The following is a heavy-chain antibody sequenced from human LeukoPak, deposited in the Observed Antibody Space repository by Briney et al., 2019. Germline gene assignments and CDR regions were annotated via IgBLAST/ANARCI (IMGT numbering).Heavy chain of an antibody. V-gene: IGHV4-38-2*02. CDR2: GHHSGST. J-gene: IGHJ4*02. D-gene: IGHD6-25*01. Sequence: SETLSLTCTVSGYSISSGYYWGWIRQPPGKGLEWIGSGHHSGSTYYNSSLKSRVTVSLDTSKNQFSLKLRSVTAADTAAYYCASGSPAADYWVQGTLVTVSS. CDR1: GYSISSGYY. CDR3: ASGSPAADY.